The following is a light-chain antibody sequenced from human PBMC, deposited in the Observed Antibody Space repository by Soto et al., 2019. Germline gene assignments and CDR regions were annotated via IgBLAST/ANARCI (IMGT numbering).Light chain of an antibody. CDR1: HNIVTY. CDR3: QQSHSTPPT. V-gene: IGKV1-39*01. J-gene: IGKJ2*01. CDR2: EAS. Sequence: DIHMAQSPPSLSASVGDRVTITCRASHNIVTYLNWYQQKAGKAPSLLIYEASHLQSGVPFRFFGSGSGTDFTLTLDKLQQEDSATYYCQQSHSTPPTFGPGTKLEIK.